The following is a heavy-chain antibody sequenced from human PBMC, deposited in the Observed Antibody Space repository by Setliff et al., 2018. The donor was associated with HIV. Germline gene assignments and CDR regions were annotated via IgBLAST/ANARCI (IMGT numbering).Heavy chain of an antibody. J-gene: IGHJ3*02. D-gene: IGHD3-22*01. Sequence: PSETLSLTCAVYNGSFSEYYWTWVRQPPGKELEWIGEISHGGRSTYNPSLKSRVAISVDTSKNQFSLKLSSVTAAGTAVYYCARHVYLPTYYYDSSGYDHSLDAFDIWGQGTMVTVSS. V-gene: IGHV4-34*01. CDR2: ISHGGRS. CDR1: NGSFSEYY. CDR3: ARHVYLPTYYYDSSGYDHSLDAFDI.